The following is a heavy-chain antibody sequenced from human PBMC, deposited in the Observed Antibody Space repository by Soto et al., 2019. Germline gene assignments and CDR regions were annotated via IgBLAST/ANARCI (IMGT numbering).Heavy chain of an antibody. V-gene: IGHV4-39*01. CDR1: GSSISSSSYY. J-gene: IGHJ4*02. CDR2: IYYSGST. Sequence: SGTLSLTCTVSGSSISSSSYYWGWIRQPPGKGLEWIGSIYYSGSTYYNPSLKSRVTISVDTSKNQFSLKLSSVTAADTAVYYCASYYYDSSGYYYVPGVYWGQGTLVTVSS. D-gene: IGHD3-22*01. CDR3: ASYYYDSSGYYYVPGVY.